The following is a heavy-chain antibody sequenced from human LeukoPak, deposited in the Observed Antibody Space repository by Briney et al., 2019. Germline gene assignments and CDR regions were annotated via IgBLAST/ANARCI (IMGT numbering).Heavy chain of an antibody. V-gene: IGHV3-66*01. J-gene: IGHJ5*02. Sequence: PGGSLRLSCSASGFSVSTNYMSWVRQAPGKGLEWVSVIFTNGNTAYVDSVKGRFTISRDNSKNMLYLQMNSLRAEDTAVYYCARDHYGLTSYPNPWGQGTLVTVSS. CDR1: GFSVSTNY. CDR2: IFTNGNT. CDR3: ARDHYGLTSYPNP. D-gene: IGHD3-10*01.